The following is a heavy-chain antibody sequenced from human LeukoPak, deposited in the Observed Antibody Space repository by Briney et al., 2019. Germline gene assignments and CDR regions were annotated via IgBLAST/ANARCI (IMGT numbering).Heavy chain of an antibody. Sequence: GGSLRLSCAASGFTVISKYVNWVRRAPGKGLEWVSVIYSGGSTYYGDSVKGRFTISRDNSKNTVYLQMNSLRAEDTAVYYCARGSGITGTDRPGSMNDYWGQGTLVTVSS. D-gene: IGHD1-7*01. V-gene: IGHV3-66*01. J-gene: IGHJ4*02. CDR1: GFTVISKY. CDR2: IYSGGST. CDR3: ARGSGITGTDRPGSMNDY.